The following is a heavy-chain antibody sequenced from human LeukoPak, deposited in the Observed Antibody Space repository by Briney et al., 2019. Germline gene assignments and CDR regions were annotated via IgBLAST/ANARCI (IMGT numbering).Heavy chain of an antibody. Sequence: GSLLLSCAASGFTFSSYWVSWVRQAPGKGLEWVANIKQDGSEKYYVDSVKGRFTISRDNAKNSLYLQMNSLRAEDTAVYYCARGKAAWGQGTLVTVSS. CDR1: GFTFSSYW. CDR3: ARGKAA. J-gene: IGHJ5*02. CDR2: IKQDGSEK. V-gene: IGHV3-7*01. D-gene: IGHD6-13*01.